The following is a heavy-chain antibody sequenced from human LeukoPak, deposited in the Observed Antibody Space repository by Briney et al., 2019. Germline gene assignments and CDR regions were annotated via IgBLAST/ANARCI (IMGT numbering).Heavy chain of an antibody. CDR1: GYTFTSYD. V-gene: IGHV1-8*01. D-gene: IGHD4-17*01. CDR3: ARGDTVTSLLYYYYYGMDV. J-gene: IGHJ6*02. CDR2: MNPNSGNT. Sequence: ASVKVSCKASGYTFTSYDINWVRQATGQGLEWMGWMNPNSGNTGYAQKFQGRVTMTRNTSISTAYMELSSRRSEDTAVYYCARGDTVTSLLYYYYYGMDVWGQGTTVTVSS.